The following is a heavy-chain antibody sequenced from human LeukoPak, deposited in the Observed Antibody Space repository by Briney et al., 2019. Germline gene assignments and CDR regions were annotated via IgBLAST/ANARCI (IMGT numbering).Heavy chain of an antibody. CDR1: GGSISRSSYY. CDR2: IYYSGST. V-gene: IGHV4-39*07. CDR3: ARDLTIFGVVDY. D-gene: IGHD3-3*01. J-gene: IGHJ4*02. Sequence: SETLSLTCTVSGGSISRSSYYWGWIRQPPGKGLEWIGSIYYSGSTYYNPSLKSRVTISVDTSKNQFSLKLSSVTAADTAVYYCARDLTIFGVVDYWGQGTLVTVSS.